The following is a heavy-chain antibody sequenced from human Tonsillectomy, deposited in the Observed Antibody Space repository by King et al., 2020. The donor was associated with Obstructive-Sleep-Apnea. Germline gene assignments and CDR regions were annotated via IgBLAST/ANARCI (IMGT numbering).Heavy chain of an antibody. J-gene: IGHJ3*02. D-gene: IGHD5-12*01. CDR2: ISNDGSNK. CDR1: GFTFSSYG. V-gene: IGHV3-30*18. CDR3: AKGYRGCDYALEI. Sequence: VQLVESGGGVVQPGRSLRLSCAASGFTFSSYGIHWVRQAPGKGLEWVAVISNDGSNKYYVDSVKGRFTISRDNSNNTLHLQMNSLTAEDTAVYYCAKGYRGCDYALEIWGQGKMVTVSS.